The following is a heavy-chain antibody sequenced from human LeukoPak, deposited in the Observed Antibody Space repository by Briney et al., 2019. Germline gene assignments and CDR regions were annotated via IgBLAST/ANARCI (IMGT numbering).Heavy chain of an antibody. CDR3: AKQGDRAYFDY. J-gene: IGHJ4*02. V-gene: IGHV3-9*01. CDR1: GFTFDDYA. CDR2: ISWNSGSI. Sequence: GGSLRLSCAASGFTFDDYAMHWVRQAPGKGLEWVSGISWNSGSIGYADSVKGRFTISRDNSKNTLYLQMNSLRAEDTAIYYCAKQGDRAYFDYWGQGTLVTVSS. D-gene: IGHD3-10*01.